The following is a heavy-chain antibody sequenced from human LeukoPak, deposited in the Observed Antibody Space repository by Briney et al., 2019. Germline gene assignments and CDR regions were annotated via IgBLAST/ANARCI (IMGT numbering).Heavy chain of an antibody. CDR3: ARETSRIGAFDI. J-gene: IGHJ3*02. CDR2: INPNSGGT. D-gene: IGHD2-15*01. Sequence: ASMKVSCKASGYTFTGYYMHWVRQAPGQGLEWMGWINPNSGGTNYAQKFQGRVTMTRDTSISTAYMELSRLRSDDTAVYYCARETSRIGAFDIWGQGTMVTVSS. CDR1: GYTFTGYY. V-gene: IGHV1-2*02.